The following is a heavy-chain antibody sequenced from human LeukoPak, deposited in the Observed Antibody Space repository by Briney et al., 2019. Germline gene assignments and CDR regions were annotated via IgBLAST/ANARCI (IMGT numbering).Heavy chain of an antibody. CDR2: IKQDGSEK. Sequence: GGSLRLSCAASGFTFSRHWMSWVRQAPGKGLDGVAKIKQDGSEKYYVDSVKGRFTISRDNAKNLLYLQMNSLRPEDTAVYYCARAPAAARPYYFDYWGQGTLVTVSS. CDR3: ARAPAAARPYYFDY. V-gene: IGHV3-7*01. D-gene: IGHD6-6*01. J-gene: IGHJ4*02. CDR1: GFTFSRHW.